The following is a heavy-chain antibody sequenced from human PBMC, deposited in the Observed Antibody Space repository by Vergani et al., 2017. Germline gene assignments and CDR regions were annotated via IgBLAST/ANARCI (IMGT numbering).Heavy chain of an antibody. CDR2: FYTGEGT. CDR3: ARDPLYSTTWPFLLLDMDV. D-gene: IGHD6-13*01. CDR1: GGSISSGSYY. J-gene: IGHJ6*02. Sequence: QVQLQESGPGLVRPSQTLSLTCTVSGGSISSGSYYWSWFRQPAGKGLEWIGRFYTGEGTCYNPALKSRVTISVDTSKNQFSLQLSSVTAADTAVYYCARDPLYSTTWPFLLLDMDVWGQGTTVTVSS. V-gene: IGHV4-61*02.